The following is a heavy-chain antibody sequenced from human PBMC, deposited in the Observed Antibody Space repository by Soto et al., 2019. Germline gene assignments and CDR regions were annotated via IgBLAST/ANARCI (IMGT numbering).Heavy chain of an antibody. CDR2: INHSGST. Sequence: PSETLSLTCAVYGGSFSGYYWSWIRPPPGKGLEWIGEINHSGSTNYNPSLKSRVTISVDTSKNQFSLKLSSVTAADTAVYYCARAHLWDYWGQGTLVTVSS. J-gene: IGHJ4*02. CDR3: ARAHLWDY. V-gene: IGHV4-34*01. CDR1: GGSFSGYY.